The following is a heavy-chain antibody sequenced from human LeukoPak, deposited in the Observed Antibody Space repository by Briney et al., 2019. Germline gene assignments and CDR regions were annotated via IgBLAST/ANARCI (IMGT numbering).Heavy chain of an antibody. J-gene: IGHJ4*02. D-gene: IGHD1-26*01. V-gene: IGHV1-18*01. CDR1: GHTFPSDG. Sequence: ASVKVSCTASGHTFPSDGVSWVRQAPGQGLEWMGWISADNGNTKYAQKFQGRVTVTIATSTNTAYMELRSLKADDTALYYCARGWELHDWGQGTLVTVSS. CDR3: ARGWELHD. CDR2: ISADNGNT.